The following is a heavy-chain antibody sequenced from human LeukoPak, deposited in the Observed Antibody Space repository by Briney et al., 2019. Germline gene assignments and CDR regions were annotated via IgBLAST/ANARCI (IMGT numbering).Heavy chain of an antibody. Sequence: SETLSLTCTVSGGSISSSSYYWGWIRQPPGKGLEWIGSIYYSGSTYYNPSLKSRVTISVDTSKNQFSLKLSSVTAADTAVYYCARRDRTMVDYWGQGTLVTVSS. D-gene: IGHD5-18*01. CDR1: GGSISSSSYY. J-gene: IGHJ4*02. V-gene: IGHV4-39*07. CDR2: IYYSGST. CDR3: ARRDRTMVDY.